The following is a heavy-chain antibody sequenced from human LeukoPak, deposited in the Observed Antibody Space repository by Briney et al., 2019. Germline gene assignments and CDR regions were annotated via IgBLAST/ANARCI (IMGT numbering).Heavy chain of an antibody. CDR1: GYTFTSYY. V-gene: IGHV1-46*01. D-gene: IGHD2-2*01. CDR3: ARSPWEYQLLCKWFDP. J-gene: IGHJ5*02. Sequence: ASVKVSCKASGYTFTSYYMHWVRQAPGRGLEWMGIINPSGGSTSYAQKFQGRVTITADESTSTAYMELSSLRSEDTAVYYCARSPWEYQLLCKWFDPWGQGTLVTVSS. CDR2: INPSGGST.